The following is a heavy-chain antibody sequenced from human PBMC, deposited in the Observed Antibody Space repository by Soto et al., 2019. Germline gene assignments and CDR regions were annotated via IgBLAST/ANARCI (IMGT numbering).Heavy chain of an antibody. J-gene: IGHJ4*02. Sequence: ETLSLTCTVSGGSVSNSNYYWGWIRQSPGKGLEWIGSVYSRGRSYSKSSVKSRVTISVDTSKNQFSLNLNSVTASDTAVYYCVSQRTSVLTQAYFDYWGPGALVTVS. CDR3: VSQRTSVLTQAYFDY. CDR2: VYSRGRS. V-gene: IGHV4-39*01. CDR1: GGSVSNSNYY. D-gene: IGHD2-8*01.